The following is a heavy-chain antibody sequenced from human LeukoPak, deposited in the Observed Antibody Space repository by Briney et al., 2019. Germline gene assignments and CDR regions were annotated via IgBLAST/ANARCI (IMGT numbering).Heavy chain of an antibody. V-gene: IGHV4-59*08. CDR3: ARHNLYSGYEEAFDI. D-gene: IGHD5-12*01. J-gene: IGHJ3*02. CDR1: GGSISSYY. CDR2: FYYSGST. Sequence: SETLSLTCTVSGGSISSYYWSWIRQPPGKGLEWIGYFYYSGSTNYNPSLKSRVTISVDTSKNQFSLKRSSVTAADTAVYYCARHNLYSGYEEAFDIWGQETMVTVSS.